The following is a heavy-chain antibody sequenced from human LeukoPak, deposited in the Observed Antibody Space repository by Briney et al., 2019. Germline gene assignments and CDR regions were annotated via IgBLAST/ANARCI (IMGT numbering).Heavy chain of an antibody. CDR1: GFTFRSYG. V-gene: IGHV3-21*01. Sequence: GGSLRLSCTASGFTFRSYGMNWIRQAPGKGLEWISSISAGGSYTKYADSVKGRFAVSRDNSKNSLHLQMDSLRAEDTAVYYCARAGGSSPRGYFQHWGQGTLVTVSS. CDR2: ISAGGSYT. CDR3: ARAGGSSPRGYFQH. J-gene: IGHJ1*01. D-gene: IGHD1-26*01.